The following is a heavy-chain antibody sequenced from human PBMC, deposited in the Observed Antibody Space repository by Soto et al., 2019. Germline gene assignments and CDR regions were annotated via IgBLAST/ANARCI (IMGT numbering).Heavy chain of an antibody. V-gene: IGHV3-33*05. D-gene: IGHD3-16*01. CDR3: ARWGTTAGLDV. Sequence: QVQLVESGGGVVQPGTSLRLSCVGSGFTFRSYVIHWVRQAPGKGLEWVALTSYDGSNNFYGDSVKGRFTISRDNPRNTVELQMDSLRLEATALYYCARWGTTAGLDVWGQGTLVSVSS. CDR2: TSYDGSNN. J-gene: IGHJ4*02. CDR1: GFTFRSYV.